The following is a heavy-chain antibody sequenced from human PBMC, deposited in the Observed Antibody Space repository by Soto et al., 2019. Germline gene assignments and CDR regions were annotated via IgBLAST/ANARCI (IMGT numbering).Heavy chain of an antibody. V-gene: IGHV1-46*03. CDR2: INPSGGST. CDR3: ARGYCSGGSCRRPFDY. CDR1: GYTLASNY. D-gene: IGHD2-15*01. Sequence: ASVKVSCKASGYTLASNYRHWVRQAPEQGLEWMGIINPSGGSTGYAQKFQGRVTMTRDTSTSTVYMELGSLRSEDTAVYYCARGYCSGGSCRRPFDYWGQGTLVTVSS. J-gene: IGHJ4*02.